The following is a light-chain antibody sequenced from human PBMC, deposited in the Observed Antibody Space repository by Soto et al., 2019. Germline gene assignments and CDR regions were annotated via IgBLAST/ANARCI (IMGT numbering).Light chain of an antibody. CDR3: QQYGSSPET. Sequence: EILMTQSPDTLSVSPGESATLSCRASQRVYSNLAWYQQKPGQAPRLLIYDVSSRATGIPDRFSGSGSGTDFTLTVSRLEPEDFAVYYCQQYGSSPETFGQGTKVDIK. CDR2: DVS. V-gene: IGKV3-20*01. J-gene: IGKJ1*01. CDR1: QRVYSN.